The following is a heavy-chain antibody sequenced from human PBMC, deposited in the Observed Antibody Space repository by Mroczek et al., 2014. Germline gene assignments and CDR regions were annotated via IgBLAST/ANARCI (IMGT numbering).Heavy chain of an antibody. D-gene: IGHD6-13*01. CDR1: GYTFTGYY. CDR3: ARDGLLRQLVRYNWFDP. Sequence: VQLVESGAEVKKPGASVKVSCKASGYTFTGYYMHWVRQAPGQGLEWMGWINPNSGGTNYAQKFQGRVTMTRDTSISTAYMELSRLRSDDTAVYYCARDGLLRQLVRYNWFDPWGQGTLVHRLL. CDR2: INPNSGGT. J-gene: IGHJ5*02. V-gene: IGHV1-2*02.